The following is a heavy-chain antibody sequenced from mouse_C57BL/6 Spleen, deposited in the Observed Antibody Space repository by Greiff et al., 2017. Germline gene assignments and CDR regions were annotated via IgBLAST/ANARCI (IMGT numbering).Heavy chain of an antibody. CDR3: ARGGGNSNWYFDV. CDR1: GYTFTSYW. CDR2: IDPSDSET. J-gene: IGHJ1*03. V-gene: IGHV1-52*01. D-gene: IGHD2-1*01. Sequence: QVQLQQPGAELVRPGSSVKLSCKASGYTFTSYWMHWVKQRPIQGLEWIGNIDPSDSETHYNQKFKDKATLSVDKSSSTAYMQRSSLTSEDSAVYYCARGGGNSNWYFDVWGTGTTVTVSS.